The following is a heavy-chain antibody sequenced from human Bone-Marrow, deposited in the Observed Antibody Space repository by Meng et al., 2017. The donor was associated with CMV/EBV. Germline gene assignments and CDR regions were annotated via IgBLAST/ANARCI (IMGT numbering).Heavy chain of an antibody. Sequence: SVKVSCKASGGTFSSYAISWVRQAPGQGLEWMGGIIPILGIANYAQKFQGRVTITADKSTSTAYMELRSLRSDDTAVYYCARETGITMVRGIFGFDPWGQGILVTVSS. CDR1: GGTFSSYA. D-gene: IGHD3-10*01. CDR3: ARETGITMVRGIFGFDP. V-gene: IGHV1-69*10. J-gene: IGHJ5*02. CDR2: IIPILGIA.